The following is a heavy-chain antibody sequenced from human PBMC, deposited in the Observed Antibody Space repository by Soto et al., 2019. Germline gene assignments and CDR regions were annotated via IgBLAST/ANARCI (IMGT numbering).Heavy chain of an antibody. CDR1: GYSFTSYW. CDR3: ASDYDILTGYYNAAFDI. J-gene: IGHJ3*02. D-gene: IGHD3-9*01. CDR2: IDPSDSYT. Sequence: GESLKISCXGSGYSFTSYWISWVRQMPGKGLEWMGRIDPSDSYTNYSPSFQGHVTISADKSISTAYLQWSSLKASDTAMYYCASDYDILTGYYNAAFDIWGQGTMVTVSS. V-gene: IGHV5-10-1*01.